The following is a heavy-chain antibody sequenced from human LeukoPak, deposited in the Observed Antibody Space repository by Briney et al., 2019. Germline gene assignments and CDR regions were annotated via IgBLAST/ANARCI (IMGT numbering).Heavy chain of an antibody. J-gene: IGHJ4*02. CDR1: GFTFSNYA. D-gene: IGHD6-13*01. V-gene: IGHV3-23*01. CDR3: ARGAYSSSWLNFDY. CDR2: ISGSGDST. Sequence: GGSLRLSCAASGFTFSNYAMRWVRQAPGKGLEWVSGISGSGDSTYYADSVKGRFTISRDNSKYTLYLQMNSLRAEDTAVYYCARGAYSSSWLNFDYWGQGTLVTVSS.